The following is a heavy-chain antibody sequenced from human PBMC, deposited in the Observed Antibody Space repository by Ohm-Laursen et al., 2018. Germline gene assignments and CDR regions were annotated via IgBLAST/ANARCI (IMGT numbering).Heavy chain of an antibody. D-gene: IGHD2/OR15-2a*01. J-gene: IGHJ4*02. CDR1: GFTFTSSA. CDR3: AADYAGGTTSPTGDY. V-gene: IGHV1-58*01. CDR2: IVVGSGNT. Sequence: SVKVSCKASGFTFTSSAVQWVRQARGQRLEWIGWIVVGSGNTNYAQKFQERVTITRDMSTSTAYMELSSLRSEDTAVYYCAADYAGGTTSPTGDYWGQGTLVTVSS.